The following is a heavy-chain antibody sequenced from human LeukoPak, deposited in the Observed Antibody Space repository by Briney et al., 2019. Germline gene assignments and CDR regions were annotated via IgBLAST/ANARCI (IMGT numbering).Heavy chain of an antibody. Sequence: GGSLRLSCAVSGFTFSSYSMNWVRQAPGKGLEWVSYISSSSSTIYYADSVKGRFTISRDNAKNSLYLQMNSLRAEDTAVYYCARRGPPHAFDIWGQGTMVTVSS. CDR1: GFTFSSYS. CDR3: ARRGPPHAFDI. V-gene: IGHV3-48*01. CDR2: ISSSSSTI. D-gene: IGHD3-10*01. J-gene: IGHJ3*02.